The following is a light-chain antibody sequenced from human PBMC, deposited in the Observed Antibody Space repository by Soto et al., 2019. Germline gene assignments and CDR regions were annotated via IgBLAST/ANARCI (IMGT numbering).Light chain of an antibody. V-gene: IGKV3-11*01. Sequence: EIVLTQSPATLSLSPGERATFSCKASQSVGTSLAWFQQKPGQAPRLLIYDASVRSTGITARFSGSVSRTDFTLTISRLQPEDIAMYYWRQSINWPPWTFGRGTRVEI. CDR3: RQSINWPPWT. CDR1: QSVGTS. J-gene: IGKJ1*01. CDR2: DAS.